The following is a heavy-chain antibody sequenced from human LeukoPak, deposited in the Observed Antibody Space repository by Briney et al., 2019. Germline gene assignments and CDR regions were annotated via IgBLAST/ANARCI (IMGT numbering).Heavy chain of an antibody. Sequence: GGSLRLSCAASGFTFSSYAMSWVRQAPGKGLGWVSAISGSGGSTYYADSVKGRFTISRDNSKNTLYLQINSLRAEDTAVYYCAKEGEDSSGYPKSPFDYWGQGTLVTVSS. J-gene: IGHJ4*02. CDR1: GFTFSSYA. V-gene: IGHV3-23*01. CDR3: AKEGEDSSGYPKSPFDY. CDR2: ISGSGGST. D-gene: IGHD3-22*01.